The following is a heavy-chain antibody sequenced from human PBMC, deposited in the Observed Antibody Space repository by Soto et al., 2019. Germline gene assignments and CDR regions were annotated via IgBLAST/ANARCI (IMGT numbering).Heavy chain of an antibody. CDR1: GYTFTSYD. V-gene: IGHV1-8*01. D-gene: IGHD2-2*01. Sequence: EASVKVSCKASGYTFTSYDINWVRQATGQGLEWMGWMNPNSGNTGYARKFQGRVTMTRNTSISTAYMELSSLRSEDTAVYYCARVKSGVPAARREGRGFNNWFDPWGQGTLVTVSS. J-gene: IGHJ5*02. CDR3: ARVKSGVPAARREGRGFNNWFDP. CDR2: MNPNSGNT.